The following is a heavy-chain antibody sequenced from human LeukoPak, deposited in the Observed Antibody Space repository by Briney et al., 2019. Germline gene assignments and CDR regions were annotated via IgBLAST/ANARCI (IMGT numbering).Heavy chain of an antibody. CDR3: ARGGYDFWSGYSGYYYGMDV. CDR2: IYYSGST. V-gene: IGHV4-31*03. CDR1: GGSISSGGYY. Sequence: SETLSLTCTVSGGSISSGGYYWSWIRQHPGKGLEWIGYIYYSGSTYYNPSPKSRVTISVDTSKNQFSLKLSSVTAADTAVYYCARGGYDFWSGYSGYYYGMDVWGQGTTVTVSS. J-gene: IGHJ6*02. D-gene: IGHD3-3*01.